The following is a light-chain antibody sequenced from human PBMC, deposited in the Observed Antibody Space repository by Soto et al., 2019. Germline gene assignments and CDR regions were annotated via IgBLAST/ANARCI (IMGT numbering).Light chain of an antibody. CDR1: QFLSSY. V-gene: IGKV3-11*01. CDR3: HQRNE. CDR2: DST. J-gene: IGKJ5*01. Sequence: LSCRDSQFLSSYLAGYRKIPCQPPQLVIYDSTKGAAGIPARFSGRRSGTDFTLTISSVDPEDFAMYYCHQRNEFGQGTRLEIK.